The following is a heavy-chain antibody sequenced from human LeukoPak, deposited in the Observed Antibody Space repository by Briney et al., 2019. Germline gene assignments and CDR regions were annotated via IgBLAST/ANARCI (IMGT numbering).Heavy chain of an antibody. CDR2: ISSSSSYI. CDR3: ARESVDYDILTGYQIDY. CDR1: GFTFSSYS. J-gene: IGHJ4*02. V-gene: IGHV3-21*01. D-gene: IGHD3-9*01. Sequence: GGSLRLSCAASGFTFSSYSMNWVRQAPGKGLEWVSSISSSSSYIYYADSLKGRFTISRDNAKNSLYLQMNSLRAEDTAVYYCARESVDYDILTGYQIDYWGQGTLVTVSS.